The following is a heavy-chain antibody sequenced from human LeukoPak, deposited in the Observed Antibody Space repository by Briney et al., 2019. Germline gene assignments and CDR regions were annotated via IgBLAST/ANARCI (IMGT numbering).Heavy chain of an antibody. V-gene: IGHV4-61*01. CDR1: GVSINTCCYY. J-gene: IGHJ4*02. Sequence: SETLSLTCDVSGVSINTCCYYWTWLRQPPGKGLEWIGYKYYSGSTRYNSSLRSRLTTSLDSSKNQFSLRLTSVTAADTAVYYCARGRSYGFDFDSWGPGTLVIVSS. D-gene: IGHD5-18*01. CDR3: ARGRSYGFDFDS. CDR2: KYYSGST.